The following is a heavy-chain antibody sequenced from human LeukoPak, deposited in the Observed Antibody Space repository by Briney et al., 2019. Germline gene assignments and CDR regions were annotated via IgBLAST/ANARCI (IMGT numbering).Heavy chain of an antibody. J-gene: IGHJ4*02. D-gene: IGHD6-13*01. Sequence: GGSLTLSCAASGFTVSSNYMSWVRQPPGKGLEWVSVIYCGGSTYYADSVKGRFTISRDNSKNKLSLQMNSLRAEATAVYYCARRGIAAAGWVYFDYWGQGTLVTVSS. CDR2: IYCGGST. CDR1: GFTVSSNY. V-gene: IGHV3-66*02. CDR3: ARRGIAAAGWVYFDY.